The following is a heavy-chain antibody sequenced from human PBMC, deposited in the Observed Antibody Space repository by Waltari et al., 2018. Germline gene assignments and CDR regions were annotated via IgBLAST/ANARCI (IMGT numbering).Heavy chain of an antibody. V-gene: IGHV3-66*01. Sequence: EVQLVESGGGLVKPGGSLRLSCAASGFTFSSYSMKWVRQAPGKGLELVSVIYSGGSTYYADSGKGRFTISRDNSKNTLYLQMNSLRAEDTAVYYCTEQLGSFDYWGQGTLVTVSS. D-gene: IGHD6-6*01. CDR2: IYSGGST. J-gene: IGHJ4*02. CDR1: GFTFSSYS. CDR3: TEQLGSFDY.